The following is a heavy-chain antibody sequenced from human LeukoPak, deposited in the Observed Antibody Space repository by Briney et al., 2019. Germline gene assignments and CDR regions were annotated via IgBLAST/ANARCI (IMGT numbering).Heavy chain of an antibody. CDR2: ISSSSSYI. CDR3: ARVGILNWFDP. CDR1: GFTFSSYS. J-gene: IGHJ5*02. V-gene: IGHV3-21*06. Sequence: GGSLRLSCAAFGFTFSSYSMNWVRQAPGKGLEWVSSISSSSSYIYYADSVKGRFTISRDNAKNSLYLQMNSLRAEDTAVYYCARVGILNWFDPWGQGTLVTVSS.